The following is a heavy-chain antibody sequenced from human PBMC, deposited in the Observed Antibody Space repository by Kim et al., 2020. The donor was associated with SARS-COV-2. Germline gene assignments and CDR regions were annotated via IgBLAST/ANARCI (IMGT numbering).Heavy chain of an antibody. J-gene: IGHJ4*02. CDR1: GLTFSTYV. CDR2: ITSNGIT. Sequence: GGSLRLSCAASGLTFSTYVVAWVRQAPGKGLEWVSGITSNGITSYIDSVKGRFTISRDNSKNTMYLQMNNLRAEDTALYFCARGVTYWGQGNLVPVSP. D-gene: IGHD2-21*02. V-gene: IGHV3-23*01. CDR3: ARGVTY.